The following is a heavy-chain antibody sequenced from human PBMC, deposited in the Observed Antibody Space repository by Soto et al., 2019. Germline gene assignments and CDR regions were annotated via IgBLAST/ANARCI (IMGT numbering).Heavy chain of an antibody. D-gene: IGHD6-25*01. CDR1: GFTFSLYG. Sequence: QVQLLESGGGVVLPGRSLKLSCTTCGFTFSLYGMHWVRQAPGKGLEWLAVISFDGKNRYYADSVKGRFTISRDNSKTTLFLQMSNLRADDMAVYFCAKGAQAAAVLDHWGQGALVTVAS. J-gene: IGHJ4*02. CDR2: ISFDGKNR. V-gene: IGHV3-30*18. CDR3: AKGAQAAAVLDH.